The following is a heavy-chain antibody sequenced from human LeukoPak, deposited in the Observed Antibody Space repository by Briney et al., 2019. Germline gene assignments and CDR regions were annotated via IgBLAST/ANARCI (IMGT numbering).Heavy chain of an antibody. Sequence: GASVKVSCKASGYTFTGQYLHWVRQAPGQGLEWMGWITPNSGGTNYAHKFQGRVTMTRDTSISTAYMELSRLRSDDTAVYYCASGSGTYSPGYWGQGTLVTVSS. CDR3: ASGSGTYSPGY. J-gene: IGHJ4*02. CDR2: ITPNSGGT. D-gene: IGHD3-10*01. CDR1: GYTFTGQY. V-gene: IGHV1-2*02.